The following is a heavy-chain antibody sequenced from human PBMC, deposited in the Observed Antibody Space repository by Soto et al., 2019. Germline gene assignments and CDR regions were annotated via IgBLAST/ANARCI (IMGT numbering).Heavy chain of an antibody. J-gene: IGHJ5*02. CDR1: GFTFSSYG. Sequence: GGSLRLSCAASGFTFSSYGMHWVRQAPGKGLEWVAVISYDGSNKYYADSVKGRFTISRDNSKNTLYLQMNSLRAEDTAVYYCAKVQEDILTGQYNREKFDPWGQGTLVTVSS. CDR3: AKVQEDILTGQYNREKFDP. D-gene: IGHD3-9*01. CDR2: ISYDGSNK. V-gene: IGHV3-30*18.